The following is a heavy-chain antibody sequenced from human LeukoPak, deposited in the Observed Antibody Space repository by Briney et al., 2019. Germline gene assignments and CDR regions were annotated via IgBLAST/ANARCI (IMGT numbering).Heavy chain of an antibody. CDR3: ALVFPGGSGSPYFDY. CDR1: GFTFSSYA. D-gene: IGHD3-10*01. J-gene: IGHJ4*02. Sequence: GGSLRLSCAASGFTFSSYAMSWVRQAPGKGLEWVSAISGSGGSTYYADSVKGRFTISRDNSKNTLYLQMNSLRAEDTAVYYCALVFPGGSGSPYFDYWGQGTLVTVSS. V-gene: IGHV3-23*01. CDR2: ISGSGGST.